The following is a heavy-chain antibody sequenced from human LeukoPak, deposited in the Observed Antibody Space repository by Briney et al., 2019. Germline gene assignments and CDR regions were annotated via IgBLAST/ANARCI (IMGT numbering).Heavy chain of an antibody. V-gene: IGHV3-23*01. CDR3: AKAAGVAGTLYPFDY. Sequence: QSGGSLRLSCTASGFTFSSYGMTWVRQAPGKGLEWVSAISGGGGSTYYADSVKGRFTISRDNSENTLYVQMNSLRADDTAVYFCAKAAGVAGTLYPFDYWGQGTLVTVSS. J-gene: IGHJ4*02. CDR2: ISGGGGST. D-gene: IGHD6-19*01. CDR1: GFTFSSYG.